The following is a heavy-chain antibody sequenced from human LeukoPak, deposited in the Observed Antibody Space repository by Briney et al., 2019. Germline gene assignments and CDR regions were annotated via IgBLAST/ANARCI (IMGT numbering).Heavy chain of an antibody. Sequence: GGSLRLSCAASGFTFSSYSMNWVRQAPGKGLEWVSYISSSSSTIYYADSVKGRFTISRDSAKNSLYLQMNSLRDEDTAVYYCARDRRYCSGGSCYRPDAFDIWGQGTMVTLSS. CDR3: ARDRRYCSGGSCYRPDAFDI. J-gene: IGHJ3*02. V-gene: IGHV3-48*02. CDR2: ISSSSSTI. D-gene: IGHD2-15*01. CDR1: GFTFSSYS.